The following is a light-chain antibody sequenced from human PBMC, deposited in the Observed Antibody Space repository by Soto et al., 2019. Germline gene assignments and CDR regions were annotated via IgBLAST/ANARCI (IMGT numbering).Light chain of an antibody. J-gene: IGKJ5*01. CDR2: AAS. Sequence: DIQLTQSPSFLSASVGDRVTITCRASQGISNYLAWYQQKPGKAPNLLISAASTLQRGVPSRFSGSRSGTEFTLTISSLQPEDFATYYCQQLNGYPSFGQGTRLEIK. CDR1: QGISNY. V-gene: IGKV1-9*01. CDR3: QQLNGYPS.